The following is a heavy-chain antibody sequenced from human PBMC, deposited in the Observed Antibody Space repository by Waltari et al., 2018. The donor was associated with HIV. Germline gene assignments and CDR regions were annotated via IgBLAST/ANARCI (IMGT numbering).Heavy chain of an antibody. Sequence: EVQLLESGGGLVQPGGSLRLSCAASGFTFSSYAMSWVRQAPGRRREWFAAISGRCGSTYYADAVKGRFTISRDNTKNTLYLQMNSLRAEDTAVYYCAKGCGSGYYYYGMDVWGQGTTVTVSS. CDR1: GFTFSSYA. CDR2: ISGRCGST. V-gene: IGHV3-23*01. D-gene: IGHD2-21*01. J-gene: IGHJ6*02. CDR3: AKGCGSGYYYYGMDV.